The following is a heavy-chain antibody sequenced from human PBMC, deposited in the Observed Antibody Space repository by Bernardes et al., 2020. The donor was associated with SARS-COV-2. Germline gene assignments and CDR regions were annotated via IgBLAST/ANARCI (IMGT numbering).Heavy chain of an antibody. CDR1: GGFISSSSHY. CDR2: IFYSGST. D-gene: IGHD2-2*02. J-gene: IGHJ3*02. V-gene: IGHV4-39*07. CDR3: ARGRDVVVEPTALLSDDSFGI. Sequence: SETLSLTCTVSGGFISSSSHYWGWIRQSPGKGLEWIGSIFYSGSTYYNPSLKSRVTISVDTSKNQFSLKVTSVTAADTAMYYCARGRDVVVEPTALLSDDSFGIWGQGTMVTVSS.